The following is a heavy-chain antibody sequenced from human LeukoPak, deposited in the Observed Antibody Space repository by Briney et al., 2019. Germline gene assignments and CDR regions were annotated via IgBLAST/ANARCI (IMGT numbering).Heavy chain of an antibody. CDR1: GGTFSSYA. CDR2: IIPILGIA. V-gene: IGHV1-69*04. J-gene: IGHJ6*02. D-gene: IGHD4-4*01. CDR3: ARAPTTVTTIGGYYYGMDV. Sequence: SVKVSCKASGGTFSSYAISWVRQAPGQGLEWMGRIIPILGIANYAQKFQGRVTITADKSTSTAYMELSSLRSEDTAVYYRARAPTTVTTIGGYYYGMDVWGQGTTVTVSS.